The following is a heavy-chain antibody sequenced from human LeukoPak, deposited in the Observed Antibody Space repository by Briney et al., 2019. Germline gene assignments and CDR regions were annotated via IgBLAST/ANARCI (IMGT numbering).Heavy chain of an antibody. D-gene: IGHD3-3*01. CDR3: ATIWSGYYTSDY. Sequence: EASVKVSCKASGYTFTSYDINWVRQATGQGLEWMGWMNPNSGNTGYAQKFQGRVTMTRNTSISTAYMELSSLRSEDTAVYYCATIWSGYYTSDYWGQGTLVTVSS. CDR1: GYTFTSYD. J-gene: IGHJ4*02. CDR2: MNPNSGNT. V-gene: IGHV1-8*01.